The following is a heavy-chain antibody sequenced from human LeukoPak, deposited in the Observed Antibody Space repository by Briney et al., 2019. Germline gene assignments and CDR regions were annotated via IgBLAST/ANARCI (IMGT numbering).Heavy chain of an antibody. CDR1: GGSISSSSYY. D-gene: IGHD5-18*01. Sequence: SETLSLTCTVSGGSISSSSYYWGWIRQPPGKGLEWIGSIYYSGSTYYNPSLKSRVTISVDTSKNQFSLKLSSVTAADTAVYYCARLGPAMASPFDYWGQGALVIVSS. CDR3: ARLGPAMASPFDY. CDR2: IYYSGST. J-gene: IGHJ4*02. V-gene: IGHV4-39*01.